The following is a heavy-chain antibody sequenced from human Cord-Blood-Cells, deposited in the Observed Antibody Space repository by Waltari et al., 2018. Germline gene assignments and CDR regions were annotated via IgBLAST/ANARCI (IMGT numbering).Heavy chain of an antibody. CDR2: IYPGDSDT. Sequence: EVQLVQSGAEVKKPGESLKISCKGSGYSFTSYWIGWVRQMPGKGLEWMGIIYPGDSDTRYSPSFQGQVTISADKSSSTAYLQWSSLKASDTAMYYCASYSKVTTYYYYGMDVWGQGTTVTVSS. CDR3: ASYSKVTTYYYYGMDV. J-gene: IGHJ6*02. CDR1: GYSFTSYW. V-gene: IGHV5-51*01. D-gene: IGHD4-17*01.